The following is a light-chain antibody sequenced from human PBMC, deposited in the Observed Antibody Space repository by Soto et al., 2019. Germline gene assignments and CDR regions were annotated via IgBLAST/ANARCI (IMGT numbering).Light chain of an antibody. CDR1: QGISSA. CDR2: DSA. V-gene: IGKV1-13*02. Sequence: AIQLTQSPSSLSASVGARVSITCRASQGISSALAWYQHKPGKPPKILIYDSASLQSGVPSRFSGSESGTECALSIISLQAEDFATYTFQQLKTYAFNFGQRTRLEIK. CDR3: QQLKTYAFN. J-gene: IGKJ5*01.